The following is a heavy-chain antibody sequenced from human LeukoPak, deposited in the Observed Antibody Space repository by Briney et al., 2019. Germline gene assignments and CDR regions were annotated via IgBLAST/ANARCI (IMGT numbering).Heavy chain of an antibody. CDR3: ARVTTLTDYYYDY. D-gene: IGHD4-17*01. CDR2: TRNKAKSYTT. V-gene: IGHV3-72*01. Sequence: GGSLRLSCAASGFTFSDHYMDWVRQAPGKGLEWVGRTRNKAKSYTTEYAASVKGRFTISRDGSKSSLFLQMKSLKTEDTAVYYCARVTTLTDYYYDYWGQGTLVAVSS. J-gene: IGHJ4*02. CDR1: GFTFSDHY.